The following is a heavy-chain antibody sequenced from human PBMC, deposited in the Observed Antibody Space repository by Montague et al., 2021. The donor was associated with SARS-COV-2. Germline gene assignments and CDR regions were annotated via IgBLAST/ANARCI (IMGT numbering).Heavy chain of an antibody. V-gene: IGHV4-39*01. Sequence: SETLSLTCTVSGGSISSSSNYWGWIRQPPGKGLEWIGNIYYSGSTYYNPSLKSRVTISVDTSKNQFSLKLSSVTAADTAVYYCARLNFHITIFGVVSSRVFDDWGQGTLVTVSS. CDR2: IYYSGST. J-gene: IGHJ4*02. CDR1: GGSISSSSNY. CDR3: ARLNFHITIFGVVSSRVFDD. D-gene: IGHD3-3*01.